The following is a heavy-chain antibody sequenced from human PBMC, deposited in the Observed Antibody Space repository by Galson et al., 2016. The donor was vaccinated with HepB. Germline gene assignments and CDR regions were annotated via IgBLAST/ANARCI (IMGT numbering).Heavy chain of an antibody. CDR3: ARDASSTGYCGGTTDDY. CDR2: ISSGSSDI. CDR1: GFTFSSYS. Sequence: SLRLSCAASGFTFSSYSMKWVRQAPGKGLEWVSSISSGSSDIFYADSVKGLFTISRANAKNSLYLQINNLRAEDTAVYYCARDASSTGYCGGTTDDYWGQGTLVTVSS. J-gene: IGHJ4*02. D-gene: IGHD3-22*01. V-gene: IGHV3-21*01.